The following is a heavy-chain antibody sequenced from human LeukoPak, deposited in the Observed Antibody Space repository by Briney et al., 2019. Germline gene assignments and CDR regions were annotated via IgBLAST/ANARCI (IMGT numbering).Heavy chain of an antibody. CDR1: GGSISSSTNW. Sequence: PSETLSLTCAVSGGSISSSTNWWSWVRQPPGKGLEWIGEIYHSGGTNYNPSLKSRITISVDKSQNQFSLKVNSLTAADTAVYYCATNGYYCMDVWGKGPRSPSP. CDR3: ATNGYYCMDV. D-gene: IGHD2-8*01. CDR2: IYHSGGT. V-gene: IGHV4-4*02. J-gene: IGHJ6*03.